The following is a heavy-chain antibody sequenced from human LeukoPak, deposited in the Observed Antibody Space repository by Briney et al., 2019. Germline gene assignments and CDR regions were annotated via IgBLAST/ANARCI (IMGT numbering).Heavy chain of an antibody. CDR1: GDSISSSSYY. V-gene: IGHV4-39*01. J-gene: IGHJ4*02. D-gene: IGHD1-14*01. CDR2: SYYSGST. CDR3: ARHSRVTTDLDY. Sequence: NPSETLSLTCTVSGDSISSSSYYWGWIRQPPGKGLEWIGSSYYSGSTYYNPSLKSRVTISVDTSKNQFSLKLSSVTAADTAVYYCARHSRVTTDLDYWGQGTLVTVSS.